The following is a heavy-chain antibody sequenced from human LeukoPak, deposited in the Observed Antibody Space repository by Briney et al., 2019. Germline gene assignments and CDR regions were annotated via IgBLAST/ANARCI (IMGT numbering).Heavy chain of an antibody. V-gene: IGHV3-7*01. Sequence: PGGSLRLSCAASGFTFSSYWMSWVRQAPGKGLEWVANIKQDGSEKYYVDSVKGRFTISRDNAKNSLYLQMNSLRAEDTAVYYCARALPWDAGGAFDIWGQGTMVTVSS. CDR1: GFTFSSYW. CDR2: IKQDGSEK. J-gene: IGHJ3*02. CDR3: ARALPWDAGGAFDI. D-gene: IGHD4-23*01.